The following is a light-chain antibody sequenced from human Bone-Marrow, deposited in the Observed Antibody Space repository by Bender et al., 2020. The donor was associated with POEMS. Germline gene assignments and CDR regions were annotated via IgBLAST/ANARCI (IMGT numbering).Light chain of an antibody. CDR2: DDS. CDR3: LVWDSRSDHPWV. J-gene: IGLJ3*02. Sequence: SYVLTQPPSVSVAPGQTARITCGGNNIGSNSVHWYQQKPGQAPVLVVCDDSDRPSGIPDRFSGTNSGNTATLIISRVEAGDEADYHCLVWDSRSDHPWVFGGGTKLTVV. V-gene: IGLV3-21*02. CDR1: NIGSNS.